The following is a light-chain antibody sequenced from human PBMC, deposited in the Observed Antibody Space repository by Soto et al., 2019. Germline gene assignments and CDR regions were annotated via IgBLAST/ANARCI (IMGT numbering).Light chain of an antibody. J-gene: IGLJ1*01. Sequence: QPVLTQPPSVSGAPGQRVTISCTGSSSNIGAGYAVQWYQQVPGTAPKLLIYGNSNRPSGVPDRFSGSKSGTSASLAITGLQAEDEADYYCHSYDSSLSGYVFGTGTKLTVL. CDR1: SSNIGAGYA. CDR3: HSYDSSLSGYV. CDR2: GNS. V-gene: IGLV1-40*01.